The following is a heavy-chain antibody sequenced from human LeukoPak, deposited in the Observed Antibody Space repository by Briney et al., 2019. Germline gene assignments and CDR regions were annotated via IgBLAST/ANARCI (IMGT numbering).Heavy chain of an antibody. Sequence: PSETLSLTCTVSGGSISSSSYYWGWIRQPPGKGLEWIGSIYYSGSTYYNPSLKSRVTISVDTSKNQFSLKLSSVTAADMAVYYCAVLSPTDYYDSSGYYDYWGQGTLVTVSS. D-gene: IGHD3-22*01. CDR2: IYYSGST. CDR3: AVLSPTDYYDSSGYYDY. CDR1: GGSISSSSYY. J-gene: IGHJ4*02. V-gene: IGHV4-39*07.